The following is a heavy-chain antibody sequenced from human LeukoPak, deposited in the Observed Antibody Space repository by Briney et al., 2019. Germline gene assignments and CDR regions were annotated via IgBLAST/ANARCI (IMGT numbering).Heavy chain of an antibody. D-gene: IGHD4-11*01. CDR1: GFTFNRYA. CDR2: ITGSGGDT. CDR3: AKGPNDDSNYLFDH. J-gene: IGHJ5*02. V-gene: IGHV3-23*01. Sequence: PGGSLRLSCAASGFTFNRYAMSWVRQAPGKGLEWVSVITGSGGDTYHADSVEGRLTVSRDNSKNTLYLHMNSLRAEDTAVYHCAKGPNDDSNYLFDHWGQGTPVTVSS.